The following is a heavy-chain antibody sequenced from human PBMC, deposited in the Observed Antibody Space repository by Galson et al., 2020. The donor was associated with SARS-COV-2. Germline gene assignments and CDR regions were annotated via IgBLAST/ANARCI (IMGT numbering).Heavy chain of an antibody. CDR2: ISSSSSYI. CDR3: AREYDYGDSRLEYYYGMDV. J-gene: IGHJ6*02. V-gene: IGHV3-21*01. D-gene: IGHD4-17*01. Sequence: GESLKISYAASGFTFTSYSMNWVRQAPGKGLEWVSSISSSSSYIYYADSVKGRFTISRDNAKNSLYLQMNSLRAEDTAVYYCAREYDYGDSRLEYYYGMDVWGQGTTVTVS. CDR1: GFTFTSYS.